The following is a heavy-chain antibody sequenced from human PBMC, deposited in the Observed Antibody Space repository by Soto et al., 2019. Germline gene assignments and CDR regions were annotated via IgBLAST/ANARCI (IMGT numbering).Heavy chain of an antibody. CDR3: ARSGPGGYIKY. Sequence: SQTLSLTFAISGDSVSSNNAAWNCISQSPLRGLEWLGRTYYRSKWSNGYALSVKSRLTIKPDTSKNQFSLQLNSLTPYDTAVYYCARSGPGGYIKYWGQGTLVTVSS. D-gene: IGHD3-16*02. J-gene: IGHJ1*01. CDR2: TYYRSKWSN. V-gene: IGHV6-1*01. CDR1: GDSVSSNNAA.